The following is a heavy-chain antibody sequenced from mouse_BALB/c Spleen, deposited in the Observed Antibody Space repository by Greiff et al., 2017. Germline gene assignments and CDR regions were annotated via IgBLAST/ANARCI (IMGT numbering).Heavy chain of an antibody. CDR2: FYPGSGSI. CDR3: ARHEDDYDGYYYAMDY. D-gene: IGHD2-4*01. V-gene: IGHV1-62-2*01. Sequence: QVQLQQSGAELVKPGASVKLSCKASGYTFTEYIIHWVKQRSGQGLEWIGWFYPGSGSIKYNEKFKDKATLTADKSSSTVYMELSRLTSEDSAVYFCARHEDDYDGYYYAMDYWGQGTSVTVSS. CDR1: GYTFTEYI. J-gene: IGHJ4*01.